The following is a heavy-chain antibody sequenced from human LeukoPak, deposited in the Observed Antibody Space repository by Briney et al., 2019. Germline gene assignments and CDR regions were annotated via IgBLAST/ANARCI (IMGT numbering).Heavy chain of an antibody. V-gene: IGHV3-21*01. Sequence: PGGSLRLSCAASGFTFCSYSMNWVRQAPGKGLVLVSSISSSSSYIYYADSVKGRFTISRDNAKNSLYLQMNSLRAEDTAVYYCARDSVVVVPAAYIPLNWFDPWGQGTLVTVSS. D-gene: IGHD2-2*01. CDR3: ARDSVVVVPAAYIPLNWFDP. J-gene: IGHJ5*02. CDR1: GFTFCSYS. CDR2: ISSSSSYI.